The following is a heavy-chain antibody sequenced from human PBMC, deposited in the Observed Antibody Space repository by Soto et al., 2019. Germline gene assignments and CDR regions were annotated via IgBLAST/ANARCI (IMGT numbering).Heavy chain of an antibody. CDR3: AKDLGAAMVTFGFDY. V-gene: IGHV3-23*01. CDR1: GFTFSSYA. CDR2: ISGSGGST. J-gene: IGHJ4*02. D-gene: IGHD5-18*01. Sequence: GGSLRLSCAASGFTFSSYAMSWVRQAPGKGLEWVSAISGSGGSTYYADSVKGRFTISRDNSKNTLYLQMNSLRAEDTAVYYCAKDLGAAMVTFGFDYWGQGTLVTVSS.